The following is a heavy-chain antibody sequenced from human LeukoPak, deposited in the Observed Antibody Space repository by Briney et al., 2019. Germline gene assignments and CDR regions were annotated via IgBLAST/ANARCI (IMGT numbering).Heavy chain of an antibody. D-gene: IGHD1-26*01. CDR2: ISISGTYI. CDR3: SRDISATTRAYDY. V-gene: IGHV3-21*01. J-gene: IGHJ4*02. Sequence: PGGSLRLSCAASGFILSDYNMNWVRQAPGKGLEWVSFISISGTYITYADSMKGRFTISRENAKNSLYLQMNSLRAEDTAVYYCSRDISATTRAYDYWGQGTLVTVSS. CDR1: GFILSDYN.